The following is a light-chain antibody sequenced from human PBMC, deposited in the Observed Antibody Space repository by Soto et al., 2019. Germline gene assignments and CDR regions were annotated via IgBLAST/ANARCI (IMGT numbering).Light chain of an antibody. Sequence: DIQMTQSPSSLSESAGDRVTITCRASQGISTYLNWYQQKPGKAPKLLIYAASSLQSGVPSRFSGSGSETDFTLTNSSLQPEDFATYSCQQSYSTTWTFGQGTKVEIQ. V-gene: IGKV1-39*01. J-gene: IGKJ1*01. CDR1: QGISTY. CDR2: AAS. CDR3: QQSYSTTWT.